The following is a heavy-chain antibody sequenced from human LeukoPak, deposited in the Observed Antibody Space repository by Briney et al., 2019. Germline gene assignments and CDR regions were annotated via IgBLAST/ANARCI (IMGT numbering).Heavy chain of an antibody. J-gene: IGHJ4*02. D-gene: IGHD3-9*01. Sequence: GGSLRLYCAASGFTFSSYAMHWVRQAPGKGLEWVAVISYDGSNKYYADSVKGRFTISRDNSKNTLYLQMNSLRAEDTAVYYCARNLYYDILTGYSYWGQGTLVTVS. CDR1: GFTFSSYA. CDR3: ARNLYYDILTGYSY. CDR2: ISYDGSNK. V-gene: IGHV3-30-3*01.